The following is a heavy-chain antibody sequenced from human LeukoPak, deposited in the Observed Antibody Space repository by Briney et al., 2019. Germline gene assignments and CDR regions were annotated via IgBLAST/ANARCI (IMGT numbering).Heavy chain of an antibody. CDR1: GFTFKNYG. CDR3: AKHLRATNTYIFFGLDV. D-gene: IGHD1-26*01. CDR2: INWNGGGT. V-gene: IGHV3-9*01. Sequence: GGSLRLTCAATGFTFKNYGMHWVRQPPGKGLEWVSGINWNGGGTDYADSVKGRFTISRDNAKNSLYLQMTSLRPEDTALYYCAKHLRATNTYIFFGLDVWGQGTTVTVSS. J-gene: IGHJ6*02.